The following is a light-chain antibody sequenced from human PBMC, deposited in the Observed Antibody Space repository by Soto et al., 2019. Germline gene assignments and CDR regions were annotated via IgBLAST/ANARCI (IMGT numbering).Light chain of an antibody. CDR1: QSVSSSY. CDR3: QQYGSSPRT. V-gene: IGKV3-20*01. CDR2: GAS. Sequence: ELVLTHSPGTLSLSPGERATLSCRASQSVSSSYLAWYQQKPGQAPRLLIYGASSRATGIPDRFSGSGSGTDFTLIISRLEPEDFAVYYCQQYGSSPRTFGQGTKVDIK. J-gene: IGKJ1*01.